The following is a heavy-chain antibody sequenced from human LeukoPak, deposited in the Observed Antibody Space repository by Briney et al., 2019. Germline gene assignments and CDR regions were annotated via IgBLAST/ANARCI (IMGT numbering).Heavy chain of an antibody. J-gene: IGHJ4*02. CDR2: INPNSGGT. V-gene: IGHV1-2*02. Sequence: GASVKVSCKASGYTSTVYYIHWVRRAPGQGLEWMGSINPNSGGTNYAQQLQGRVTMTRDTSISTAYMELSGLRSDDTAVYYCARGSSSTWYEYWGQGTLVTVSS. D-gene: IGHD6-13*01. CDR3: ARGSSSTWYEY. CDR1: GYTSTVYY.